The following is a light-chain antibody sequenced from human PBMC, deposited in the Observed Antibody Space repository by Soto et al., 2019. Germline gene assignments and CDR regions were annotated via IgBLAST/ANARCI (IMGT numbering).Light chain of an antibody. CDR1: QSVSNS. J-gene: IGKJ1*01. CDR2: DSS. CDR3: QQYDNWPPWT. Sequence: PGEGATLSCRASQSVSNSLGWIPQKPGQAPRLFFYDSSTRATGIPARFSGSGSGTEFTLTISSLQSEDSAVYYCQQYDNWPPWTFGQGTKV. V-gene: IGKV3D-15*01.